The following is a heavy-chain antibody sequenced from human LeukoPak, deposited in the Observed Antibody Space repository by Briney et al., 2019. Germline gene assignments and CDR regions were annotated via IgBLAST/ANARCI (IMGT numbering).Heavy chain of an antibody. J-gene: IGHJ4*02. CDR2: IYSGGNT. CDR3: ARAYCSGGSCYFDY. CDR1: GFTVSNTY. Sequence: GGSLRLSCAASGFTVSNTYMSWVRQAPGNGLEWVSLIYSGGNTYYADSVKGRFSISRDNSKNTLYLQMNSLRAEDTAAYYCARAYCSGGSCYFDYWGQGALVTVSS. V-gene: IGHV3-53*01. D-gene: IGHD2-15*01.